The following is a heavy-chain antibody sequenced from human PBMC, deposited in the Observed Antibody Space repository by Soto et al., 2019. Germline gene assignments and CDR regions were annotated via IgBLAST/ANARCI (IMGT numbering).Heavy chain of an antibody. J-gene: IGHJ4*02. CDR1: GKSLSGYY. V-gene: IGHV4-34*01. D-gene: IGHD1-26*01. CDR2: INHSGNT. Sequence: PSETLSLTCAVYGKSLSGYYWSWIRQPPGKALEWTGEINHSGNTNYNPSLKSRVTISVDTSKNQLFLNLSSVTAADTAMYYCARNHVRGRTIAGADEFWGQGNMVTV. CDR3: ARNHVRGRTIAGADEF.